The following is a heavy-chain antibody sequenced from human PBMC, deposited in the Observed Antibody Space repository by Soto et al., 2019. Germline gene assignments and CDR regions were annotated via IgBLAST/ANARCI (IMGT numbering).Heavy chain of an antibody. V-gene: IGHV4-39*01. D-gene: IGHD6-19*01. CDR2: IYRTGTA. CDR3: ADMRGQWLPRD. J-gene: IGHJ4*02. Sequence: QLQLQESGPGLVEPSETLSLTCTVSGGSISGSDYYWAWLRQPPGKGLEWLGTIYRTGTAYYNPSLRSRVILSVDPSKNQFSLILNSVSAADTAVYFCADMRGQWLPRDWGQGTLVTVSS. CDR1: GGSISGSDYY.